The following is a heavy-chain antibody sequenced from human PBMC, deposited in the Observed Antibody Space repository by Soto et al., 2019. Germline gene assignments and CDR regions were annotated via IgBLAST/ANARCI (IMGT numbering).Heavy chain of an antibody. D-gene: IGHD2-15*01. CDR2: IWYDGSNK. Sequence: QVQLVESGGGVVQPGRSLRLSCAASGFTFSSYGMHWVRQAPGKGLEWVAVIWYDGSNKYYADSVKGRFTISRDNSKNTLYMQMNSLRAEDTAVYYCERDGAYCSGGSCYNDAFDIWGQGTTVTVSS. CDR3: ERDGAYCSGGSCYNDAFDI. J-gene: IGHJ3*02. CDR1: GFTFSSYG. V-gene: IGHV3-33*01.